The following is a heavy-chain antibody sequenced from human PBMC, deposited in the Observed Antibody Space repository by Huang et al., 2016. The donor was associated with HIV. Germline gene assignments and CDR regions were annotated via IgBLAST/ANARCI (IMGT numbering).Heavy chain of an antibody. V-gene: IGHV4-34*01. Sequence: QVQLQQWGAGLLKPSETLSLTCAVYGGSFSGYYWSWIRQSPGKGLEWIGEINHSGSNNYNPSLKSRLTISVDTSKNQFSRKLSSVTAADTAVYYCARERMMSWLDDHDAFDIWGQGTMVTVSS. CDR1: GGSFSGYY. CDR2: INHSGSN. J-gene: IGHJ3*02. CDR3: ARERMMSWLDDHDAFDI. D-gene: IGHD1-1*01.